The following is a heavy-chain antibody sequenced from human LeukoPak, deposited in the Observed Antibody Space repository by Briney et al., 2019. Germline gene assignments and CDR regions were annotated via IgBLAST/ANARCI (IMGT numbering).Heavy chain of an antibody. V-gene: IGHV1-46*01. CDR1: GYTFTSYA. D-gene: IGHD2-2*01. J-gene: IGHJ4*02. Sequence: ASVKVSCKASGYTFTSYAMNWVRQAPGQGLEWMGIINPSGGSTSYAQKFQGRVTMTRDTSTSTVYMELSSLRSEDTAVYYCARRVGYCSSTSCPYFDYWGQGTLVTVSS. CDR3: ARRVGYCSSTSCPYFDY. CDR2: INPSGGST.